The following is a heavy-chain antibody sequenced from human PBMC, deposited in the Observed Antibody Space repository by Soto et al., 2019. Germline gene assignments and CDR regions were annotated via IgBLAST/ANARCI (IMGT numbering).Heavy chain of an antibody. J-gene: IGHJ6*02. CDR3: ARVGHAGNGSVYYYGLDV. CDR2: INSNSGDT. V-gene: IGHV1-2*02. Sequence: GASVKVSCKASGYTFTGHYLHWVRQAPGQGLEWMGWINSNSGDTNYAQKFQGRVTMTRDTSISTAYMALDRLRSDDTAVYYCARVGHAGNGSVYYYGLDVWGQGITVTVSS. D-gene: IGHD6-13*01. CDR1: GYTFTGHY.